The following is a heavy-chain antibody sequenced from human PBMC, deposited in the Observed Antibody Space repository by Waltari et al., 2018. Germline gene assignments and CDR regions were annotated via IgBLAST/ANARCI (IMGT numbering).Heavy chain of an antibody. CDR3: ARAEGDIVVVPAAIWFDP. J-gene: IGHJ5*02. V-gene: IGHV7-4-1*02. D-gene: IGHD2-2*01. CDR2: INTNTGNP. Sequence: PGQGLEWMGWINTNTGNPTYAQGFTGRFVFSLDTSVSTAYLQISSLKAEDTAVYYCARAEGDIVVVPAAIWFDPWGQGTLVTVSS.